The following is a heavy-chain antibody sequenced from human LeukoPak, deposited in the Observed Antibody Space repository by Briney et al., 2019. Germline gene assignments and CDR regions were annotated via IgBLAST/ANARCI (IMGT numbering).Heavy chain of an antibody. Sequence: SETLSLTCTVSGGSISSYYWSWIRQPPGKGLEWIGYIYYSGSTNYNPSLKSRVTISVDTSKNQFSLKLGSVTAADTAVYYCASWSGGYPYYFDYWGQGTLVTVSS. J-gene: IGHJ4*02. CDR2: IYYSGST. V-gene: IGHV4-59*08. CDR1: GGSISSYY. D-gene: IGHD1-26*01. CDR3: ASWSGGYPYYFDY.